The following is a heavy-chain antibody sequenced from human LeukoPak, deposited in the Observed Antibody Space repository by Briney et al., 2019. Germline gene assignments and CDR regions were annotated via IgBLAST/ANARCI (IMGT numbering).Heavy chain of an antibody. Sequence: SETLSLTCTVSGGSINSGSYYWSWIRQPPGKGLEWIGYIYYSGSTNYNPSLKSRVTISVDTSKNQFSLKLSSVTAADTAVYYCARVNGDYCDYWGQGTLVTVSS. CDR3: ARVNGDYCDY. CDR1: GGSINSGSYY. CDR2: IYYSGST. J-gene: IGHJ4*02. V-gene: IGHV4-61*01. D-gene: IGHD4-17*01.